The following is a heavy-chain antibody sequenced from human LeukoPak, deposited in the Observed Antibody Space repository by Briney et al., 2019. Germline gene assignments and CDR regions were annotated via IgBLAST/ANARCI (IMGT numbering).Heavy chain of an antibody. D-gene: IGHD3-9*01. CDR3: APDLRGADWSLDD. CDR1: GVTFSNYA. V-gene: IGHV3-23*01. J-gene: IGHJ4*02. Sequence: HPGGSLTLSCAASGVTFSNYAMSWVRQAPGKGLEGVGLISDSGGSTNYADSVTVRFITSRDHSRDTLYLQMSSLRAGDTALYYCAPDLRGADWSLDDWGQGTLVTVSS. CDR2: ISDSGGST.